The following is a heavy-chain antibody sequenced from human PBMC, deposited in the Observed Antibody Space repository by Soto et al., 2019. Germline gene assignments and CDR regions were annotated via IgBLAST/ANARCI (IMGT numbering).Heavy chain of an antibody. D-gene: IGHD2-15*01. CDR3: AREVHQGGGTYYYYGMDV. CDR1: GGSISSGGYY. V-gene: IGHV4-31*03. J-gene: IGHJ6*02. Sequence: QVQLQESGPGLVKPSQTLSLTCTVSGGSISSGGYYWSWIRQHPGKGLEGIGYIYYSGGTYYNPSRKSRVTISVDTSKNQFSLKLSAVTAADTAGYYCAREVHQGGGTYYYYGMDVWGQGTTVTVSS. CDR2: IYYSGGT.